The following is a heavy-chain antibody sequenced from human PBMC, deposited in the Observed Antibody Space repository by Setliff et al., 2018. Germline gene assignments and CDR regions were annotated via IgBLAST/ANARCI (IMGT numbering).Heavy chain of an antibody. CDR1: GGTFSNYA. CDR2: IIPILGKT. CDR3: ARVRENSGSYWGLNYYYYMDV. D-gene: IGHD1-26*01. Sequence: SVKVSCKASGGTFSNYAISWVRQAPGQGLEWMGGIIPILGKTNYAQKFQGRVSITTDKSTSTAYMELSSLRSEDTAMYYCARVRENSGSYWGLNYYYYMDVWGKGTTVTVSS. V-gene: IGHV1-69*10. J-gene: IGHJ6*03.